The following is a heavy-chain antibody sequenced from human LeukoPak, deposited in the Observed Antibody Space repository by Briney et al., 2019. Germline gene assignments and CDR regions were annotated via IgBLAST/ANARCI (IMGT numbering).Heavy chain of an antibody. J-gene: IGHJ6*02. CDR2: ISYDGSNK. D-gene: IGHD3-3*01. V-gene: IGHV3-30*03. Sequence: PGGSLRLSRAASGFTFSSYGMHWVRQAPGKGLEWVAVISYDGSNKYYADSVKGRFTISRDNSKNTLYLQMNSLRAEDTAVHYCATMRGIFRPGDVWGQGTTVTVSS. CDR3: ATMRGIFRPGDV. CDR1: GFTFSSYG.